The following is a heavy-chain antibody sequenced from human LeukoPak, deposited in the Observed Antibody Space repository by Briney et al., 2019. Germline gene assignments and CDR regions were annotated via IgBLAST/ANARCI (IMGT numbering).Heavy chain of an antibody. CDR3: ARGGTYYYDSSGSEYFQH. Sequence: GGSLRLSCAASGFTVSSNYMSWVRQAPGKGLEWVSVIYSGGSTYYADSVKGRFTISRDNSKNTLYLQMNSLRAEDTAVYYCARGGTYYYDSSGSEYFQHWGQGTLVTVSS. D-gene: IGHD3-22*01. V-gene: IGHV3-66*01. CDR1: GFTVSSNY. J-gene: IGHJ1*01. CDR2: IYSGGST.